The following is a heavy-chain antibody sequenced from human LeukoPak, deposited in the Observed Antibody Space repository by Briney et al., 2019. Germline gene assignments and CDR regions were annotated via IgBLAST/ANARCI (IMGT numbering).Heavy chain of an antibody. D-gene: IGHD3-10*01. J-gene: IGHJ6*03. CDR3: AKESRGSMVRGRAYYYYYMDV. Sequence: PGGSLRLSCAASGFTFSIYAMSWVRQAPGKGLEWVSGISGSGDSTYYADSVKGRFTISRDNSKNTLYLQMNSLRAEDTAVYYCAKESRGSMVRGRAYYYYYMDVWGKGTTVTISS. CDR1: GFTFSIYA. CDR2: ISGSGDST. V-gene: IGHV3-23*01.